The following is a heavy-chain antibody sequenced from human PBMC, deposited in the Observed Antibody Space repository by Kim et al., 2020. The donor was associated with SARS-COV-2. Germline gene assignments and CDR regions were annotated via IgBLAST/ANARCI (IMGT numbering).Heavy chain of an antibody. CDR2: ISGSGGST. V-gene: IGHV3-23*01. CDR3: AKRLTVVGATIFIGDAFDI. D-gene: IGHD1-26*01. CDR1: GFTFSSYA. J-gene: IGHJ3*02. Sequence: GGSLRLSCAASGFTFSSYAMSWVRQAPGKGLEWVSAISGSGGSTYYADSVKGRFTISRDNSKNTLYLQMNSLRAEDTAVYYCAKRLTVVGATIFIGDAFDIWGQGTMVTVSS.